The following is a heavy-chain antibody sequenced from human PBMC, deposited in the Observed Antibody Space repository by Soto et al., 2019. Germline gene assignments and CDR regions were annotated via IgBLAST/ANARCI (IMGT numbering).Heavy chain of an antibody. CDR2: VSGSSSYI. Sequence: GGPLRLSGEGSCVNFRNFNMIWVRQARGKGLEWVSSVSGSSSYIYYADSVKGRFTVSRDHANNLVFLQMNGLRPEATAMYYCARDLRGHYGPWGQGTMVTVSS. D-gene: IGHD4-17*01. CDR1: CVNFRNFN. V-gene: IGHV3-21*06. J-gene: IGHJ3*01. CDR3: ARDLRGHYGP.